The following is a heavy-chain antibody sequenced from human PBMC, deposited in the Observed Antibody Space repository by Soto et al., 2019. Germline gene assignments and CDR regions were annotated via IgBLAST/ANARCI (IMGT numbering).Heavy chain of an antibody. Sequence: QLQLQESGPGLVKPSETLSLTCTVSGGSISSSSFHWGWIRQPPGKGLGLIGSIYYSGSTYYSPSLKSRVTISVDTSKNQFSMTLSSVTAADTAVYYCARRERAAGTDWWFDPWGQGTLGTVSS. D-gene: IGHD6-13*01. J-gene: IGHJ5*02. CDR2: IYYSGST. CDR3: ARRERAAGTDWWFDP. CDR1: GGSISSSSFH. V-gene: IGHV4-39*01.